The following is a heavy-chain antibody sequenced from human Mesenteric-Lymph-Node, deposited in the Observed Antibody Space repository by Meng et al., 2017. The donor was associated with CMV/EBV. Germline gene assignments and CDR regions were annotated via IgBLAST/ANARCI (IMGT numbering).Heavy chain of an antibody. D-gene: IGHD3-3*01. CDR1: GYTFTSYG. CDR3: ARGSGYYDLWSGYESLDV. J-gene: IGHJ6*02. V-gene: IGHV1-18*01. CDR2: ISAYNGNT. Sequence: ASVKVSCKASGYTFTSYGISWVRQAPGQGLEWMGWISAYNGNTNYAQKLQGRLTMTTDTFTSTAYMELRSLRSDDTGVYYCARGSGYYDLWSGYESLDVWGQGTTVTVSS.